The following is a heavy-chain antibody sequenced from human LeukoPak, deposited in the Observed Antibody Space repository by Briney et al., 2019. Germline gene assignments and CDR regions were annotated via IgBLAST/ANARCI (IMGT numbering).Heavy chain of an antibody. CDR3: ARDNVPGYFDS. V-gene: IGHV4-38-2*02. CDR2: INHSGNT. Sequence: SETLSLTCTVSGYSINSGYYWGWIRQPPGQGLQWIGSINHSGNTYYSPSFKSRVTISVDTSKNQFSLNLRSVTASDTAVYFCARDNVPGYFDSWGQGPLVTFSS. D-gene: IGHD2-8*01. J-gene: IGHJ4*02. CDR1: GYSINSGYY.